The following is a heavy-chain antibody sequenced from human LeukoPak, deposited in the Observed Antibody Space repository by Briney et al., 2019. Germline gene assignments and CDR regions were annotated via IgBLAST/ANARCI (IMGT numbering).Heavy chain of an antibody. V-gene: IGHV1-69*13. Sequence: TSVKVSCKASGDTFSSYAISWVLQAPGQGLEWMGGIIPIFGTANYAQKFQGRVTITADESTSTAYMELSSLRSEDTAVYYCARDYTLQGWFDPWGQGTLVTVSS. D-gene: IGHD3-16*01. J-gene: IGHJ5*02. CDR3: ARDYTLQGWFDP. CDR2: IIPIFGTA. CDR1: GDTFSSYA.